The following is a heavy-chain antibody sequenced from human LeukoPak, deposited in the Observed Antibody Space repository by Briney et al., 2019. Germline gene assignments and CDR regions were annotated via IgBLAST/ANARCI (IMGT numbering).Heavy chain of an antibody. CDR2: INPSGGST. D-gene: IGHD3-22*01. CDR1: GYTFTSYY. Sequence: ASVKVSCKASGYTFTSYYMNWVRQAPGQGLEWMGIINPSGGSTSYAQKFQGRVTMTRDTSTSTVYMEPSSLRSEDTAVYYCARSEPITMIVAHYFDYWGQGTLVTVSS. J-gene: IGHJ4*02. CDR3: ARSEPITMIVAHYFDY. V-gene: IGHV1-46*01.